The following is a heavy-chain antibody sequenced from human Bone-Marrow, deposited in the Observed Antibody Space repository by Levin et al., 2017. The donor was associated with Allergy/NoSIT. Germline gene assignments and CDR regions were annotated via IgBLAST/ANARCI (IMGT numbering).Heavy chain of an antibody. J-gene: IGHJ4*02. Sequence: SQTLSLTCSVSGASVSSGSYYWGWIRQFPGKGLEWIGYIYYTATTYYNPSLKSRLTMSLDTSKNELTLNLKSVTAADTAVYYCARGSGGYYYLAATDSWGQGTLVTVSS. V-gene: IGHV4-31*03. CDR3: ARGSGGYYYLAATDS. CDR2: IYYTATT. CDR1: GASVSSGSYY. D-gene: IGHD3-10*01.